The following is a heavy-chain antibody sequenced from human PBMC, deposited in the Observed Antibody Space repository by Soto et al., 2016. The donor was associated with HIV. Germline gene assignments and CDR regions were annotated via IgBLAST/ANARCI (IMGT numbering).Heavy chain of an antibody. Sequence: VQLVESGGGVVQPGRSLRLSCAASGFTFGSSAMHWVRQAPGKGLEWVAVISYDGNNKYYADSVKGRFTISRDNSKNTLYLHMNSLRAEDTAVYYCARGSSAYLYYFDYWAREPWSPSPQ. D-gene: IGHD3-22*01. V-gene: IGHV3-30*04. CDR3: ARGSSAYLYYFDY. J-gene: IGHJ4*02. CDR1: GFTFGSSA. CDR2: ISYDGNNK.